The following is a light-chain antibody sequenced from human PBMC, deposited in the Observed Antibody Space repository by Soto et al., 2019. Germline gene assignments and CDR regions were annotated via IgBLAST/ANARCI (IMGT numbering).Light chain of an antibody. CDR2: RNY. Sequence: QSVLSQSPSASGTPGQRVTISCSGSSSNIGSNYVFWYQQLPGTAPKVLIYRNYKRPSGVPDRCSGSTSGSSASLAISGLLSEDEADYYCSAWDDSLRGCVFGGGTKLTVL. CDR1: SSNIGSNY. J-gene: IGLJ3*02. CDR3: SAWDDSLRGCV. V-gene: IGLV1-47*01.